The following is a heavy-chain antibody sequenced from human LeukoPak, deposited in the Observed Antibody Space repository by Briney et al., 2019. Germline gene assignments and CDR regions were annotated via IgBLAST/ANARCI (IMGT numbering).Heavy chain of an antibody. J-gene: IGHJ4*02. CDR3: VSFYETY. Sequence: GGSLRLSCVAYGFNFRDYSMNWVRQAPGKGLDWVSGISGTSSYMHYGDSVKGRFTVSRDNAKNSLYLQMESLRAEDTAVYYCVSFYETYWGRGTLVTVSS. V-gene: IGHV3-21*01. CDR2: ISGTSSYM. D-gene: IGHD2/OR15-2a*01. CDR1: GFNFRDYS.